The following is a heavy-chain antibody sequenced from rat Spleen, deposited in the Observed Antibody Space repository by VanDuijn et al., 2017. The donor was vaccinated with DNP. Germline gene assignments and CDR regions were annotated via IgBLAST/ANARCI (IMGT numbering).Heavy chain of an antibody. J-gene: IGHJ3*01. V-gene: IGHV5-27*01. CDR3: AKVRTTGIPGFAY. CDR1: GFSFSYYY. Sequence: EVQLVESGGGLVQPGRSLKLSCAASGFSFSYYYMAWVRQAPTKGLEWVAYIGSDGYAPYYGDSVKGRFTISRYNAENTVYLQLNSLRSEDTATYYCAKVRTTGIPGFAYWGQGTLVTVSS. CDR2: IGSDGYAP. D-gene: IGHD1-9*01.